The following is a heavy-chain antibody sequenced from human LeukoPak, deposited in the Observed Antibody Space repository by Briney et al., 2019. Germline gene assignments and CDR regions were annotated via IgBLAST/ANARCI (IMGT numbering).Heavy chain of an antibody. V-gene: IGHV1-3*01. Sequence: ASVKVSCKASGYTFTSYAMHWVRQAPGQRLEWMGWINAGNGNTKYSQKFQGRVTITRDTSASTAYMELSSLRSEDTAVYYCARDRLNYDFRSGIHNWFDPWGQGTLVTVSS. CDR1: GYTFTSYA. J-gene: IGHJ5*02. CDR3: ARDRLNYDFRSGIHNWFDP. CDR2: INAGNGNT. D-gene: IGHD3-3*01.